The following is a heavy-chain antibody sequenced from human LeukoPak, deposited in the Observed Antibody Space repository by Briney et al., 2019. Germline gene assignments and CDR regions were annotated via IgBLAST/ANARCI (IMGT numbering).Heavy chain of an antibody. CDR2: ISAYNGNT. CDR3: ARDPPLIYCSGGSCYPYY. CDR1: GYTFTSYG. D-gene: IGHD2-15*01. J-gene: IGHJ4*02. V-gene: IGHV1-18*01. Sequence: ASVKVSCKASGYTFTSYGISWVRQAPGQGLEWMGWISAYNGNTNYAQKLQGRVTMTTDTSTSTAYMELRSLRSDDTAVYYCARDPPLIYCSGGSCYPYYWGQGTQVTVSS.